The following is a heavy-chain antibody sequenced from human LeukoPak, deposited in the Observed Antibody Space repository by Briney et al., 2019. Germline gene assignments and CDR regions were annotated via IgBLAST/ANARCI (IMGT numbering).Heavy chain of an antibody. CDR2: ISSNGGST. CDR3: ARGLTRSSVITFGGVTPDAFDI. CDR1: GFTFSSYA. Sequence: HAGGSLRLSCAASGFTFSSYAMHWVRQAPGKGLEYVSAISSNGGSTYYANSVKGRLTISRDNSKNTLYLQMGSLRAEDMAVYYCARGLTRSSVITFGGVTPDAFDIWGQGTMVTVSS. J-gene: IGHJ3*02. V-gene: IGHV3-64*01. D-gene: IGHD3-16*01.